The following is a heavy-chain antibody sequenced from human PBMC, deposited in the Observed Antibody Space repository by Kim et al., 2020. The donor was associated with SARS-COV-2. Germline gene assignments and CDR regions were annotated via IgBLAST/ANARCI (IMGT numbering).Heavy chain of an antibody. D-gene: IGHD6-6*01. J-gene: IGHJ5*02. V-gene: IGHV4-4*09. Sequence: NSTPSLKRRATISVDTSKNQFSLKLGSVPAADTAVYYCATKPRSIAPFDPWGQGTLVTVSS. CDR3: ATKPRSIAPFDP.